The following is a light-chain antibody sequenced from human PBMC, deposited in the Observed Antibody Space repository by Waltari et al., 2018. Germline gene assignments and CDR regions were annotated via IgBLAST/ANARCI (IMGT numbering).Light chain of an antibody. J-gene: IGKJ2*01. CDR1: RTVLWSSNNKNY. V-gene: IGKV4-1*01. Sequence: DIVLTQSPDSLAVSLGVRATINCKSSRTVLWSSNNKNYLGRYHQKPGHPPELLIYCASTRESGVPDRFSGSGSGTDFTLTISSLQAEDVAVYYCQQYYSSPFTFGQGTKLEIK. CDR3: QQYYSSPFT. CDR2: CAS.